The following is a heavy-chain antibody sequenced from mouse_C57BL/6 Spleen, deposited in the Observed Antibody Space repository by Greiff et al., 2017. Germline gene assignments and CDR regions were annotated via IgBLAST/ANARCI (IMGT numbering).Heavy chain of an antibody. CDR2: IYPGDGDT. CDR1: GYAFSSYW. Sequence: QVQLQQSGAELVKPGASVKISCKASGYAFSSYWMNWVKQRPGKGLEWIGQIYPGDGDTNYNGKFKGKATLTADKSSSTAYMQLSSLTSEDSAVYCCARRDYDYDYAMDYWGQGTSVTVSS. CDR3: ARRDYDYDYAMDY. V-gene: IGHV1-80*01. D-gene: IGHD2-4*01. J-gene: IGHJ4*01.